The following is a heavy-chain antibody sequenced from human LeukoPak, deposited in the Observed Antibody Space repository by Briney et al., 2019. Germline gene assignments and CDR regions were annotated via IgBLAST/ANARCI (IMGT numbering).Heavy chain of an antibody. CDR1: GGTFSSYA. V-gene: IGHV1-69*13. J-gene: IGHJ4*02. CDR2: IIPIFGTA. Sequence: ASVTVSCKASGGTFSSYAVSWVRQAPGQGLEWMGGIIPIFGTANYAQKFQGRVTITADESTSTAYMELSSLRSEDTAVYYCARHSSSWYYFDYWGQGTLVTVSS. D-gene: IGHD6-13*01. CDR3: ARHSSSWYYFDY.